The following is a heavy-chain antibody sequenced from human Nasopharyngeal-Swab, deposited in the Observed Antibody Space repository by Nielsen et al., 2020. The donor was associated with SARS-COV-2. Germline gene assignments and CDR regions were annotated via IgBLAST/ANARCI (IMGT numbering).Heavy chain of an antibody. V-gene: IGHV3-23*01. D-gene: IGHD2/OR15-2a*01. CDR2: ISGRGDNT. CDR1: GFPFSTYG. CDR3: AKDLKGPYFF. J-gene: IGHJ4*02. Sequence: GESLKISRAASGFPFSTYGMSWVRQAPGKGLDWVSSISGRGDNTYYADTVKGRFTISRDNSKNTLYLQMNSLRAEDTVIYYCAKDLKGPYFFWGQGTRVTVSS.